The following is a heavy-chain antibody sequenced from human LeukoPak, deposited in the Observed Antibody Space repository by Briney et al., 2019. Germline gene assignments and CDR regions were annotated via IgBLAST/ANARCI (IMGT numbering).Heavy chain of an antibody. CDR2: IIPIFGTA. J-gene: IGHJ5*02. V-gene: IGHV1-69*13. D-gene: IGHD3-22*01. Sequence: SVKVSCKASGGTFSSYAISWVRQAPGQGLEWMGGIIPIFGTANYAQKFQGRVTITADESTSTAYMELSSLRSEDTAVYYCARDPGLGYYYSSGDAWGQGTLVTVSS. CDR1: GGTFSSYA. CDR3: ARDPGLGYYYSSGDA.